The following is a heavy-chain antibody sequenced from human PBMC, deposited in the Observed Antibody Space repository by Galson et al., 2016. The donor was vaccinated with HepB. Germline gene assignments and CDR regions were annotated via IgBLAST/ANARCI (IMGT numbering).Heavy chain of an antibody. D-gene: IGHD2-2*01. V-gene: IGHV3-21*01. CDR2: IEGDANHI. Sequence: SLRLSCAASGFNTRDYSMNWLRQAPGKGLEWVSHIEGDANHIHYRHSLKGRFTISRDIAKNSLYLEMSGLGAEDTAVYYCARGHCGSTNCHLYFDYWGQGTLVTVSS. J-gene: IGHJ4*01. CDR3: ARGHCGSTNCHLYFDY. CDR1: GFNTRDYS.